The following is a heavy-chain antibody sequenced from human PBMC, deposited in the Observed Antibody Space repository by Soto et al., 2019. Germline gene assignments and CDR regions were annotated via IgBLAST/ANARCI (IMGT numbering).Heavy chain of an antibody. Sequence: QVQLVQSGAEVKKPGASVKVSCKASRYTFTSYAMHWVRQAPGQRLEWMGWINAGNGNTKYSQKFQGRVTITRDTSASTAYMELSSLRSEDTAVYYCARDAGSSSWFGYWGQGTLVTVSS. CDR2: INAGNGNT. CDR1: RYTFTSYA. D-gene: IGHD6-13*01. J-gene: IGHJ5*01. V-gene: IGHV1-3*01. CDR3: ARDAGSSSWFGY.